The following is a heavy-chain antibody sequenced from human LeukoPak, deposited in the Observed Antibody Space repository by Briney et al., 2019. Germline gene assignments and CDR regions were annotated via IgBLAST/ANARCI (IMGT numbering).Heavy chain of an antibody. D-gene: IGHD1-26*01. CDR1: GFTFSSYV. J-gene: IGHJ4*02. CDR3: ARVRSGSYEFDY. Sequence: GGSLRLSCAASGFTFSSYVMNWVRQAPGKGLEWVAVISYAGTSKYYADSVKGRFTISRDNSKNTLYLQMNSLRAEDTAVYYCARVRSGSYEFDYWGQGTLVTVSS. V-gene: IGHV3-30*04. CDR2: ISYAGTSK.